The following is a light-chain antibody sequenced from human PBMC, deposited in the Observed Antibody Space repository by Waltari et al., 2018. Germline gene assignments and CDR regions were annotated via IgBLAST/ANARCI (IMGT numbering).Light chain of an antibody. V-gene: IGKV3-15*01. CDR1: QSVSSN. Sequence: EIVMTQSPATRSLSPGGRATLPCRASQSVSSNLAGYQQKPGQAPRLLIYGASTRAPGIPASFSGSGSGTEFTLTISCMQSEDFAVYYCQQYNNWPPYTFGQGTKLEIK. CDR3: QQYNNWPPYT. J-gene: IGKJ2*01. CDR2: GAS.